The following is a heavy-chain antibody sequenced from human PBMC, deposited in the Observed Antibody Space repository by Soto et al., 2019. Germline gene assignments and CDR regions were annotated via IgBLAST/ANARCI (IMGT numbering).Heavy chain of an antibody. J-gene: IGHJ6*02. CDR2: IYYSGST. CDR3: ASHGEPGSYYYYGMDV. V-gene: IGHV4-30-4*01. Sequence: SETLSLTCTVSGGSISSGDYYWSWIRQPPGKGLEWIGYIYYSGSTYYNPSLKSRVTISVDTSENQFSLKLSSVTAADTAVYYCASHGEPGSYYYYGMDVWGQGTTVTVSS. D-gene: IGHD3-10*01. CDR1: GGSISSGDYY.